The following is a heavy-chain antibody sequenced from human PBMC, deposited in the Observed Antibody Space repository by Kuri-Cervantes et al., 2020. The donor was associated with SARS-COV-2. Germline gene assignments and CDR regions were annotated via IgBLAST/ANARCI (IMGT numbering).Heavy chain of an antibody. CDR2: ISSSSSTI. J-gene: IGHJ6*02. Sequence: GGSLRLSCAASGFTFSSYSMNWVRQAPGKGLEWVSYISSSSSTIYYADSVKGRFTISRDNAKNSLYLQMNSLRDEDTAVYYCARGNTGWDRYNSVMDLWGPGTTVTVSS. CDR1: GFTFSSYS. CDR3: ARGNTGWDRYNSVMDL. V-gene: IGHV3-48*02. D-gene: IGHD1-1*01.